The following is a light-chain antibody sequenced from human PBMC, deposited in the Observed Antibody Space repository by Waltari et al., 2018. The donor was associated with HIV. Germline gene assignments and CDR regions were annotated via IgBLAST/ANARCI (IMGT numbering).Light chain of an antibody. CDR1: NLRTYY. V-gene: IGLV3-19*01. Sequence: SSEVTQDPAVSVALGQTVKITCQGENLRTYYASWYQQKPGQAPVLVSYGKNKRPAESPDRFASSASRNTASVTITGAQAEDEADYYCKTRDRSGNLYVFGTGTTVTVL. J-gene: IGLJ1*01. CDR3: KTRDRSGNLYV. CDR2: GKN.